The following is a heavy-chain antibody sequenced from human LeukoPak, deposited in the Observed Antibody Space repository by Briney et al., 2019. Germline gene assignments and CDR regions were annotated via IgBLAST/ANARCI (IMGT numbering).Heavy chain of an antibody. CDR3: AKAGFSSSWSKPDNWFDP. CDR1: GYTFTSYD. J-gene: IGHJ5*02. V-gene: IGHV1-8*03. Sequence: ASVKVSCKASGYTFTSYDINWVRQATGQGVEGMGWMNPNSGNTGYAQKLQGRVTITTDTSTSTAYMELRSLRSDDTAVYYCAKAGFSSSWSKPDNWFDPWGQGILVTVSS. D-gene: IGHD6-13*01. CDR2: MNPNSGNT.